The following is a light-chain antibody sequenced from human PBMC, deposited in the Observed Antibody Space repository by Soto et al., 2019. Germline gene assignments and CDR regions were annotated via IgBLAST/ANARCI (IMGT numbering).Light chain of an antibody. CDR1: SSNIGAGYD. CDR2: GNS. J-gene: IGLJ2*01. CDR3: QSYDSSLSGSVV. Sequence: QSVLTQPPSVSGAPGQRVTISCTGSSSNIGAGYDVHWYQQLPGTAPKLPIYGNSTRPSGVPDRFSGSKSGTSASLAITGLQAEDEADYYCQSYDSSLSGSVVFGGGTKLTVL. V-gene: IGLV1-40*01.